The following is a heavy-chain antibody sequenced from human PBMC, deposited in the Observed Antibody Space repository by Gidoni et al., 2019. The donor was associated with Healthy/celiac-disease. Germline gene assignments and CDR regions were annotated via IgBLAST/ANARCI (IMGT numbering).Heavy chain of an antibody. V-gene: IGHV4-39*01. CDR3: ASGGWELWFDY. D-gene: IGHD1-26*01. CDR1: GGSISSSSYY. Sequence: QLQLQESGPGLVKPSETLSLTCTVSGGSISSSSYYWGWIRQPPGKGLEWIGSIYYSGSTYYNPSLKSRVTISVDTSKNQFSLKLSSVTAADTAVYYCASGGWELWFDYWGQGTLVTVSS. CDR2: IYYSGST. J-gene: IGHJ4*02.